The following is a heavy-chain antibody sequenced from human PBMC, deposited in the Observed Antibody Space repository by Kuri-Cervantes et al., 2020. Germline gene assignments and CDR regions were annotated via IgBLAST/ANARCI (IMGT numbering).Heavy chain of an antibody. J-gene: IGHJ4*02. CDR2: FYTEDGET. V-gene: IGHV1-24*01. Sequence: ASVKVSCKVYGYTLTELSMHWVRQAPGKGLEWIGGFYTEDGETIYAQKFQGRVTMTENTSTDTAYMELSRLRSDDTAEYYCAAAIAATLFDYWGQGTLVTVSS. CDR3: AAAIAATLFDY. CDR1: GYTLTELS. D-gene: IGHD6-13*01.